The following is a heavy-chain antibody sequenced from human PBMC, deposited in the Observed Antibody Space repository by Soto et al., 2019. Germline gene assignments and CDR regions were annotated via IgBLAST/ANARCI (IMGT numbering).Heavy chain of an antibody. CDR3: AKDSPILTV. J-gene: IGHJ6*02. D-gene: IGHD2-8*02. V-gene: IGHV3-23*01. CDR1: GLTFSIYG. Sequence: GGSLRLSCAASGLTFSIYGMSWVRQAPGKGLEWVSALTGSGDDTYYADSVKGRFTISRDNSKNTLYLQMNSLRAEDAAIYYCAKDSPILTVWGQGTTVTVSS. CDR2: LTGSGDDT.